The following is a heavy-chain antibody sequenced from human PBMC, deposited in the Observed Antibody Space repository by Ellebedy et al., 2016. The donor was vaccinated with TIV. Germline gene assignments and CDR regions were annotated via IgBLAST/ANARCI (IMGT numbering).Heavy chain of an antibody. D-gene: IGHD1-7*01. J-gene: IGHJ4*02. CDR1: GFTFSRSG. Sequence: PGGSLRLSCAASGFTFSRSGMHWVRQAPGKGLEWVAVISSHGMTTYYADSVKGRFTISRDNSKNTLYLLMISLRGEDTAIYYCAKDLAAGTTLRLDYWGQGTLVTVSS. V-gene: IGHV3-30*12. CDR2: ISSHGMTT. CDR3: AKDLAAGTTLRLDY.